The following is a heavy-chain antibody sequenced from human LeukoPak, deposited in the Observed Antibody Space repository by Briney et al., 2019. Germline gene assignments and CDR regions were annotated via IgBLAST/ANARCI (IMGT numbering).Heavy chain of an antibody. CDR2: IRYDGTND. Sequence: GGSLRLSCAASGFTFSSYSMNWVRQAPGKGLQWVSFIRYDGTNDFYGDSVKGRFTISRDNSKNMIYLQMSSLRPEDTAVYFCAKDLAGGMRAFDFWGRGTLVTVSS. CDR3: AKDLAGGMRAFDF. V-gene: IGHV3-30*02. D-gene: IGHD1-1*01. J-gene: IGHJ3*01. CDR1: GFTFSSYS.